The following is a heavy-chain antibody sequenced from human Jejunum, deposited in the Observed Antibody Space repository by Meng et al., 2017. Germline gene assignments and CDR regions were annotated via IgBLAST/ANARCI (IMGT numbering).Heavy chain of an antibody. CDR1: GFTFGSAW. CDR3: TRDAGWGYLDY. J-gene: IGHJ4*02. Sequence: GGSLRLSCAASGFTFGSAWITWVRQAPGKWVEWLGNIDPVGTTTNYVDSVKGRFTISRDNARNSVYLEMTSLRDDDTAVYYCTRDAGWGYLDYWGQGTLVTVSS. V-gene: IGHV3-7*01. D-gene: IGHD7-27*01. CDR2: IDPVGTTT.